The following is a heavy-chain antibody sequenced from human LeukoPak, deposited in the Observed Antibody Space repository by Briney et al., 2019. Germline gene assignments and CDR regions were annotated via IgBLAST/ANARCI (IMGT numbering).Heavy chain of an antibody. J-gene: IGHJ4*02. CDR2: INPSGGST. CDR1: GYTFTSYY. D-gene: IGHD2-15*01. V-gene: IGHV1-46*03. Sequence: ASVKVSCMASGYTFTSYYMHWVRQAPGQGLGWMGIINPSGGSTSYAQKFQGRVTMTRDTSTSTVYMELSSLRSEDTAVYYCARGVVVVAATKASPFDYWGQGTLVTVSS. CDR3: ARGVVVVAATKASPFDY.